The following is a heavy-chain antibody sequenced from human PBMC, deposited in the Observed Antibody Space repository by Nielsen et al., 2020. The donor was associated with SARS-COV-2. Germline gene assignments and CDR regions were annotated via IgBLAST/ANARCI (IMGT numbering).Heavy chain of an antibody. CDR3: KHYYDMDV. Sequence: LSLTRAASGFTFGDAIIHWVRQASGKGLEWVGRIRSKTNNYETSYAASVKGRFTISRDESKNMAYLQMSRLKTDDTAVYYCKHYYDMDVWGQGTTVTVSS. V-gene: IGHV3-73*01. J-gene: IGHJ6*02. CDR1: GFTFGDAI. CDR2: IRSKTNNYET. D-gene: IGHD2-21*01.